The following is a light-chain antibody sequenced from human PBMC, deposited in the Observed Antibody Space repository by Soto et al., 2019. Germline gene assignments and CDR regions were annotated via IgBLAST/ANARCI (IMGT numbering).Light chain of an antibody. Sequence: EIVMTQSPATLSVSPGERATLSCRASQSVSINLAWYQQIPGQAPRLLIYGASTRATGIPARFSGSGSGTEFTLTISSLQSEDFAVYYCQQYKNWPPLTFGGGTKVEIK. CDR2: GAS. J-gene: IGKJ4*01. CDR1: QSVSIN. CDR3: QQYKNWPPLT. V-gene: IGKV3-15*01.